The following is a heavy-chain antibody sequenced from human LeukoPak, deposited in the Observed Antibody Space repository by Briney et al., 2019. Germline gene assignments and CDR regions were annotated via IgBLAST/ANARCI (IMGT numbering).Heavy chain of an antibody. CDR2: IYYSGST. D-gene: IGHD2-2*02. CDR3: ARIVPAAIQYFDL. V-gene: IGHV4-39*07. CDR1: GGSISSSSYY. J-gene: IGHJ2*01. Sequence: SETLSLTCTVSGGSISSSSYYWGWIRQPPGKGLEWIGSIYYSGSTYYNPSLKSRVTISVDTSKNQFSLKLSSVTAADTAVYYCARIVPAAIQYFDLWGRGTLVTVSS.